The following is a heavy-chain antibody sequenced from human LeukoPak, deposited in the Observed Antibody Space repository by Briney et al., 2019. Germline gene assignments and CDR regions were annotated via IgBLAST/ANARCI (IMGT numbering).Heavy chain of an antibody. CDR1: GYTFTDYY. V-gene: IGHV1-2*02. CDR2: VNPKSGVT. J-gene: IGHJ4*02. D-gene: IGHD5-12*01. Sequence: ASVKVSCKASGYTFTDYYLHWVRQAPGQGLEYMGWVNPKSGVTEYAQKFQGRVTMTRDTSINTAYMELSRLRSDDTAVYYRTRDSYEDYYFDYWGQATLVTVSS. CDR3: TRDSYEDYYFDY.